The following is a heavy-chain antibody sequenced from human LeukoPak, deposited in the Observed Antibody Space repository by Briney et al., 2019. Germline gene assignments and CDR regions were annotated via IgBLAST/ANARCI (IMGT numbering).Heavy chain of an antibody. Sequence: GGSLRLSCAASGFTFSSYSMNWARQAPGKGLEWVSSISSSSSYIYYADSVKGRLTISRDNAKNSLYLQMNSLRAEDTAVYYCARLYCSSTSCQLIRPYYYYMDVWGKGTTVTVSS. CDR2: ISSSSSYI. V-gene: IGHV3-21*01. CDR1: GFTFSSYS. D-gene: IGHD2-2*01. CDR3: ARLYCSSTSCQLIRPYYYYMDV. J-gene: IGHJ6*03.